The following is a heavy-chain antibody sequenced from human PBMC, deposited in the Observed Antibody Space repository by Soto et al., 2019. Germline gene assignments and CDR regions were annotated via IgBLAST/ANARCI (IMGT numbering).Heavy chain of an antibody. CDR3: AREYYGVLTGYYNDY. D-gene: IGHD3-9*01. CDR2: ISSDGTTT. J-gene: IGHJ4*02. CDR1: GFSFRSYW. V-gene: IGHV3-74*01. Sequence: EVQLVESGGGLVQSGGSLGLSCVASGFSFRSYWMHWVGQAPGKGLVWVARISSDGTTTTYADSANGRFTVSRDNAANTLYLQMSSLRAEDTAVYYCAREYYGVLTGYYNDYWGQGTLVTVSS.